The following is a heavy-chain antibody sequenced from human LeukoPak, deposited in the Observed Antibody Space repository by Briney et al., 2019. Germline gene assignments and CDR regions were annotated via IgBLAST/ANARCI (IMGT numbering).Heavy chain of an antibody. Sequence: SETLSLTCTVSGGSISSSSYYWGWIRQPPGKGLEWIGSIYYSGSTYYNPSLKSRFTISVDTSKNQFSLKPSSVTAAATAVYYCARVGGYSYGYFDYWGEGILVTVYS. V-gene: IGHV4-39*07. CDR1: GGSISSSSYY. CDR2: IYYSGST. J-gene: IGHJ4*02. D-gene: IGHD5-18*01. CDR3: ARVGGYSYGYFDY.